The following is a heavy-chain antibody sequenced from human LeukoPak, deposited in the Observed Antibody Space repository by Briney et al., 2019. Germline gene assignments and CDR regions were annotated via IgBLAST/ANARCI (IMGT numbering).Heavy chain of an antibody. V-gene: IGHV3-21*01. CDR2: ISSTSNYI. Sequence: GGSLRLSCAASGFTFNTYSMNWVRQAPGKGLEWVSSISSTSNYIYYPDSVKGRFTISRDNAKNSLYLQINSLRAEDTPVYYCARDFFAATGAGTNFDYWGQGTLVTVSS. CDR3: ARDFFAATGAGTNFDY. D-gene: IGHD6-13*01. CDR1: GFTFNTYS. J-gene: IGHJ4*02.